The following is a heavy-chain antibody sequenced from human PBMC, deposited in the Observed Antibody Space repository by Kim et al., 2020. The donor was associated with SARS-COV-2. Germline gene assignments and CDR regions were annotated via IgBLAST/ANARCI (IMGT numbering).Heavy chain of an antibody. Sequence: SETLSLTCTVSGGSISSSSYYWGWIRQPPGKGLEWIGSIYYSGITYYNPSLKSRVTISVDTSKNQFSLKLSSVTAADTAVYYCARSRQQQLVFNYYYGMEVWGQGTTGTVSS. CDR2: IYYSGIT. J-gene: IGHJ6*02. D-gene: IGHD6-13*01. V-gene: IGHV4-39*01. CDR1: GGSISSSSYY. CDR3: ARSRQQQLVFNYYYGMEV.